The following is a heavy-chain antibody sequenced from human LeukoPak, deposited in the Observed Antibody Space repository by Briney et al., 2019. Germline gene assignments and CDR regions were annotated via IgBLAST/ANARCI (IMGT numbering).Heavy chain of an antibody. CDR3: AKIHLGWYYDILTGDPVDY. CDR1: GFTFSYYG. V-gene: IGHV3-30*18. D-gene: IGHD3-9*01. Sequence: GSLRLSCAASGFTFSYYGMHWVRPAPGQGLEWVAVILYDGSNKYYADSVKGRFTISRDNSKNTLYLQMNSLRAEDTAVYYCAKIHLGWYYDILTGDPVDYWGQGTLVTVSS. CDR2: ILYDGSNK. J-gene: IGHJ4*02.